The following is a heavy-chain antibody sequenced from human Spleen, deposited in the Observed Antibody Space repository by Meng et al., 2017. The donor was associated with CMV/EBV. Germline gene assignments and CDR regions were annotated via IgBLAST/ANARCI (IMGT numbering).Heavy chain of an antibody. J-gene: IGHJ1*01. D-gene: IGHD2-21*01. Sequence: SETLSLTCTVSGGSISTNNYYWAWIRRPPGKGLEWIGSIYYSGTTYYNPSLKSHFTMSVYTSTNQFSLNLISLTAADTAVYYCSRDYCGGDCYSLGYWGQGIPVTVSS. CDR2: IYYSGTT. CDR1: GGSISTNNYY. V-gene: IGHV4-39*07. CDR3: SRDYCGGDCYSLGY.